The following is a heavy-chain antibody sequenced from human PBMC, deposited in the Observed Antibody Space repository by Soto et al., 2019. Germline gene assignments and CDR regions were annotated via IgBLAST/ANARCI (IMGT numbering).Heavy chain of an antibody. CDR1: GGSISEKY. J-gene: IGHJ5*02. V-gene: IGHV4-4*07. CDR2: IFANGHT. CDR3: VASLAASGLNWLDP. Sequence: SETLSLTCIVSGGSISEKYWNWVRQPPGKGLEWIGLIFANGHTDYNPSLKSRVTMSVDASKNQFSLRLTSMTAADTAVYYCVASLAASGLNWLDPWGRGTLVTVPQ. D-gene: IGHD6-13*01.